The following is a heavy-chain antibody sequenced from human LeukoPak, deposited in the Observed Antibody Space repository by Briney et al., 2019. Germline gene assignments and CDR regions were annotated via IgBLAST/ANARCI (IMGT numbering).Heavy chain of an antibody. CDR1: GGSISSGSYY. Sequence: SQTLSLTCTVSGGSISSGSYYWSWIRQPAGKGLEWIGRIYASGSTNYNPSLKSRVTISVDTSKNQFSLKLSSVTAADTAVYYCARMAGTYYDFWSGYYPYYYYYYMDVWGKGTTVTVSS. CDR2: IYASGST. J-gene: IGHJ6*03. V-gene: IGHV4-61*02. CDR3: ARMAGTYYDFWSGYYPYYYYYYMDV. D-gene: IGHD3-3*01.